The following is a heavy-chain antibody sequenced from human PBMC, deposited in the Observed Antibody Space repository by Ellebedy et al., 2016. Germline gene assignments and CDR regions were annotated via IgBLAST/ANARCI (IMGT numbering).Heavy chain of an antibody. D-gene: IGHD2-2*01. CDR2: ISWNSIRV. CDR3: ARLSNTNSYFDH. Sequence: GGSLRLSXAASGFTFDDYAMHWARQVPGKGLEWIASISWNSIRVDYADSVMGRFTISRDNSKNNVFLRMNSLRGDDTATYYCARLSNTNSYFDHWGQGTLVTVSS. V-gene: IGHV3-9*01. J-gene: IGHJ4*02. CDR1: GFTFDDYA.